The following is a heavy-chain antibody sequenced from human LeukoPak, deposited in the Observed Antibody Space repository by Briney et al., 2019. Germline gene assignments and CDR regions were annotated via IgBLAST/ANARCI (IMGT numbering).Heavy chain of an antibody. J-gene: IGHJ5*02. Sequence: GGSLRLSCAASGFTFNYYGMHWVRQAPGKGLEWVAFIRYDGNDKYYADSVKGRFTISRDNSKNTLYLEMNSLRVEDTAVYYCAKDLMRDRWFGESWGQGTLATVSS. D-gene: IGHD3-10*01. CDR3: AKDLMRDRWFGES. CDR1: GFTFNYYG. V-gene: IGHV3-30*02. CDR2: IRYDGNDK.